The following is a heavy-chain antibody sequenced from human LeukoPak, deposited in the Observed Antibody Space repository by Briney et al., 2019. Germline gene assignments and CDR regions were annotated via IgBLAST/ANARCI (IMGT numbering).Heavy chain of an antibody. D-gene: IGHD2-15*01. Sequence: VASVKVSCKASGGTFSSYAISWGRQAPGHGLEWMGGIIPIFGTANYAQKCQGRVTITADESTSTAYMELSSLRSEDTAVYYCARDLCSGGSCYPPLGFDYWGQGTLVTVSS. CDR1: GGTFSSYA. V-gene: IGHV1-69*13. CDR2: IIPIFGTA. CDR3: ARDLCSGGSCYPPLGFDY. J-gene: IGHJ4*02.